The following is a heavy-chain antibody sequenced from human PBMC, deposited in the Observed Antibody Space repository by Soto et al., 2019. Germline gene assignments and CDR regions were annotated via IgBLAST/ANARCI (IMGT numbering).Heavy chain of an antibody. Sequence: LSLTCAASGFTFDEYAMHWVPQAPGKGLERVSGISWKSGSRGYADSAKGRFTTSRDNAKNSLYLQMNSLRAEDTALYYGVKGYSGYHYMDVWGKGATVTVSS. V-gene: IGHV3-9*01. CDR1: GFTFDEYA. J-gene: IGHJ6*03. D-gene: IGHD1-26*01. CDR2: ISWKSGSR. CDR3: VKGYSGYHYMDV.